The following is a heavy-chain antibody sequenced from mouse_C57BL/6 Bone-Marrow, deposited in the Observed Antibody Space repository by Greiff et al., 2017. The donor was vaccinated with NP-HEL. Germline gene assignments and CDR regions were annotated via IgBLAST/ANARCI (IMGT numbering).Heavy chain of an antibody. D-gene: IGHD2-4*01. V-gene: IGHV5-16*01. CDR1: GFTFSDYY. Sequence: DVKLVESEGGLVQPGSSMKLSCTTSGFTFSDYYMAWVRQVPEKDLDWVANINYDGSSTYYLDSLKSRFIISRDNAKNILYLQMSSLKSEDTATYYCAREGGLRRRTYAMDYWGQGTSVTVSS. CDR2: INYDGSST. CDR3: AREGGLRRRTYAMDY. J-gene: IGHJ4*01.